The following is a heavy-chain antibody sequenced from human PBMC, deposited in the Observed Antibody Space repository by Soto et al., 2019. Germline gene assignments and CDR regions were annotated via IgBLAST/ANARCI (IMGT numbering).Heavy chain of an antibody. CDR2: IYSGSTT. V-gene: IGHV3-66*01. CDR1: GWNVEGNS. J-gene: IGHJ3*02. CDR3: ARDRDAASGYDAFDT. Sequence: GGLRRSGGAFGWNVEGNSVTWIPKAAGKGPDWVSVIYSGSTTYYADSVKGRFTISRDNSKNTLYLQMNSLRAEDTAVYYCARDRDAASGYDAFDTLRHGTMVT. D-gene: IGHD5-12*01.